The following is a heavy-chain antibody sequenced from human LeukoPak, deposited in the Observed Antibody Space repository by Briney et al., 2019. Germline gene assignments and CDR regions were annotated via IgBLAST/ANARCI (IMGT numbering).Heavy chain of an antibody. V-gene: IGHV4-39*01. D-gene: IGHD6-6*01. Sequence: SETLSLTCTVSGGSISSSSYYWGWLRQPPGTGLEWIGSIYYSESTYYNPSLKSRVTISVHTSKNQFSLKLSSVSAAATAVYYCARIFSDSSLYFDYWGQGTLVTVSS. J-gene: IGHJ4*02. CDR2: IYYSEST. CDR1: GGSISSSSYY. CDR3: ARIFSDSSLYFDY.